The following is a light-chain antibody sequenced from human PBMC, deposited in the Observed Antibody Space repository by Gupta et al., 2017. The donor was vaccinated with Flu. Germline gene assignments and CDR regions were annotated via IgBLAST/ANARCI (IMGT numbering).Light chain of an antibody. CDR2: GAS. J-gene: IGKJ1*01. CDR3: QQDKNWPGWT. CDR1: QSVSSN. Sequence: EIVMTQSPATLSVSPGERATLSCRASQSVSSNLAWYQQKPGQAPRLLIYGASTRATGIPARFSGSGSGTEFTLTISSLQSEDFAVYYCQQDKNWPGWTFDQGTKVEIK. V-gene: IGKV3-15*01.